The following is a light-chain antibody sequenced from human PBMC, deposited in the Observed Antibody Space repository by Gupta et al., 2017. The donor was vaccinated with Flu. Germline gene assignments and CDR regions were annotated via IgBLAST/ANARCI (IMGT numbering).Light chain of an antibody. J-gene: IGKJ2*01. V-gene: IGKV3-15*01. CDR2: DAS. CDR1: QSVSSN. Sequence: EIVMTQSPATLSVSPGERATLSCRASQSVSSNLSWYQQRPGQAPRLLIYDASTMTPVSPARFSVSGSGTEFXITISSXQSEDLAIDNCQHQYNCTPMYTFGXGTKLEIK. CDR3: QHQYNCTPMYT.